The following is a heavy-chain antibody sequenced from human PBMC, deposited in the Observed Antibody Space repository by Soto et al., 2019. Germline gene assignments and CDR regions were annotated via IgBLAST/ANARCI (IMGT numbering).Heavy chain of an antibody. V-gene: IGHV1-3*01. CDR1: GYTFTSYA. Sequence: ASVKVSCKASGYTFTSYAMHWVRQAPGQRLEWMGWINAGNGNTKYSQKFQGRVTITRDTSASTAYMELSSLRPEDTAVYYCARTTIFGVVIPPPFGYYYMDVWGKGTTVTVSS. CDR2: INAGNGNT. J-gene: IGHJ6*03. D-gene: IGHD3-3*01. CDR3: ARTTIFGVVIPPPFGYYYMDV.